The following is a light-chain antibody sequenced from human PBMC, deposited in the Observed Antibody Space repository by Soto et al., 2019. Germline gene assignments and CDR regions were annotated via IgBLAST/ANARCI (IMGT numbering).Light chain of an antibody. CDR1: QYIGDF. CDR3: QQYYSTPIT. Sequence: DIQMTQSPSSLAASVGDRVTITCRASQYIGDFLNWYQQKPGQPPKLLIYWASTRESGVPDRFSGSGSGTDFTLTISSLQAEDVAVYYCQQYYSTPITFGQGTRREIK. CDR2: WAS. J-gene: IGKJ5*01. V-gene: IGKV4-1*01.